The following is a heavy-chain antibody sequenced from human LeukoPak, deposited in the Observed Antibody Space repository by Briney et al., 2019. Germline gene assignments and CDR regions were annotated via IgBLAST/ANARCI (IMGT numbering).Heavy chain of an antibody. CDR1: GGSISSGGYS. CDR2: IYHSGST. Sequence: PSETLSLTCAVSGGSISSGGYSWSWIRQPPGKGLEWIGYIYHSGSTYYNPSLKSRVTISVDRSKNQFSPKLSSVTAADTAVYYCARDPYYGSGRYTFDPWGQGTLVTVSS. CDR3: ARDPYYGSGRYTFDP. D-gene: IGHD3-10*01. V-gene: IGHV4-30-2*01. J-gene: IGHJ5*02.